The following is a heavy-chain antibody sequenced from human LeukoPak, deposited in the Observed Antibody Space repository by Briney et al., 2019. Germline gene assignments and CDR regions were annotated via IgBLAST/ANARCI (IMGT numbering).Heavy chain of an antibody. CDR3: AKVPRGWELPLMNY. V-gene: IGHV3-23*01. J-gene: IGHJ4*02. CDR2: ISGSGGSA. CDR1: GFTFSSYA. Sequence: GGSLRLSCVASGFTFSSYAMSWVRQAPGKGLEWVSAISGSGGSAYYPDSVKGRFTISRDNSKNTLYLQMNNLRAEDTAVYYCAKVPRGWELPLMNYWGQGTLGTVSS. D-gene: IGHD1-26*01.